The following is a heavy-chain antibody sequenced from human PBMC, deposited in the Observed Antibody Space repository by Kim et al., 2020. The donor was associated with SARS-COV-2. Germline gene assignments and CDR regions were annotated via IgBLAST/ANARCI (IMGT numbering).Heavy chain of an antibody. CDR3: ARGSGSYLYYYYGMDV. J-gene: IGHJ6*02. D-gene: IGHD3-10*01. V-gene: IGHV4-34*01. Sequence: SLKSRVHISVDTSKNQFSLQLSSVTAADTAVYYCARGSGSYLYYYYGMDVWGQGTTVTVSS.